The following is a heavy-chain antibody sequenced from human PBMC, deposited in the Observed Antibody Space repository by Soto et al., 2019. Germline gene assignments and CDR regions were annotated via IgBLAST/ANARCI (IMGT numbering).Heavy chain of an antibody. Sequence: PSETLSLTCAVSGGSISSGGYSWSCIRQPPGKGLEWIGYIYHSGSTYYNPSLKSRVTISVDRSKNQFSLKLSSVTAADTAVYYCARLQDRWGQGTLVTVSS. CDR3: ARLQDR. CDR1: GGSISSGGYS. J-gene: IGHJ5*02. V-gene: IGHV4-30-2*01. D-gene: IGHD1-1*01. CDR2: IYHSGST.